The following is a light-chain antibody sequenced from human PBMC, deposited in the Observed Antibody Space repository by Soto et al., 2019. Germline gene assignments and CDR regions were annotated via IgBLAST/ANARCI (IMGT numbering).Light chain of an antibody. J-gene: IGKJ1*01. CDR2: GAS. CDR3: QQYGSSPRT. V-gene: IGKV3-20*01. Sequence: TQSPSSLSASVGDRATLSCRASQSVSRTYLAWYQQKPVQAPRLLIYGASNRATGIPDRFGGSGSGADFTLTISRLEPEDFAAYYCQQYGSSPRTFGQGTKVDIK. CDR1: QSVSRTY.